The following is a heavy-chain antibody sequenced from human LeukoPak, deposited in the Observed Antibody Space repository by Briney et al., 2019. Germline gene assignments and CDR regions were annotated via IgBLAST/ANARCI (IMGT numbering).Heavy chain of an antibody. CDR1: GGSISSYY. CDR2: IYTSGTI. D-gene: IGHD3-10*01. CDR3: ARDARVWFGGRAAGYFDY. J-gene: IGHJ4*02. Sequence: PSETLSLTCTVSGGSISSYYWSWIRQPAGTALEWIGRIYTSGTITYNPSLKSRVTMSVDTSKNQFSLKLSSVTAADTAVYYCARDARVWFGGRAAGYFDYWGQGTLVTVSS. V-gene: IGHV4-4*07.